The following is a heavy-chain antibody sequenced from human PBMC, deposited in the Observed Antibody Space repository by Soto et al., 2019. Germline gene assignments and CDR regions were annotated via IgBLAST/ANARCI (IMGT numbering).Heavy chain of an antibody. Sequence: GASVKVSCKASGGTFSSYTISWVRQAPGQGLGWMGRIIPILGIANYAQKFQGRVTITADKSTSTAYMELSSLRSEDTAVYYCARDLDSSSWGPGDWFDPWGQGTLVTVSS. CDR1: GGTFSSYT. D-gene: IGHD6-13*01. CDR3: ARDLDSSSWGPGDWFDP. V-gene: IGHV1-69*04. J-gene: IGHJ5*02. CDR2: IIPILGIA.